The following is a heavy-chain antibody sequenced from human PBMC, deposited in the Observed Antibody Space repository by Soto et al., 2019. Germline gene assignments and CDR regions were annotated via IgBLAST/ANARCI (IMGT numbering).Heavy chain of an antibody. Sequence: GXSVKVSCKASVGTFSSYAISWVRQAPGQGLEWMGGIIPIFGTANYAQKFQGRVTITADESTSTAYMELSSLRSEDTAVYYCARVTYYDFWSGYYFDYWGQGTLVTVSS. CDR2: IIPIFGTA. D-gene: IGHD3-3*01. J-gene: IGHJ4*02. CDR1: VGTFSSYA. CDR3: ARVTYYDFWSGYYFDY. V-gene: IGHV1-69*13.